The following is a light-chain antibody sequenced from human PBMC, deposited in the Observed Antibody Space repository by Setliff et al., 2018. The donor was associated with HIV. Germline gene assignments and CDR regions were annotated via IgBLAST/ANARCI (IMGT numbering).Light chain of an antibody. CDR1: SSNIGADYD. Sequence: QSVLTQPPSVSGAPGQRVTFSCTGSSSNIGADYDVHWYQQFPGTAPKLLIYGNINRPSAVPDRFSGSKSGTSASLAITGLQAEDEADYYCQSYDRGLSGSYVFGTGTKVTVL. CDR2: GNI. J-gene: IGLJ1*01. V-gene: IGLV1-40*01. CDR3: QSYDRGLSGSYV.